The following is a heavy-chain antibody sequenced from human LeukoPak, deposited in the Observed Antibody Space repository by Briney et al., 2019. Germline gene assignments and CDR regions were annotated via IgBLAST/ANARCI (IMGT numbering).Heavy chain of an antibody. V-gene: IGHV4-30-2*01. D-gene: IGHD3-10*01. CDR3: ARGVRGSGSYYPDY. J-gene: IGHJ4*02. CDR1: GGSISSGGYS. CDR2: LYHSGST. Sequence: SETLSLTCAVSGGSISSGGYSWSWIRQPPGKGLEWIGYLYHSGSTYYNPSLKSRVARSVDRSKNQCSLKLSSVTAADTAVYYGARGVRGSGSYYPDYWGQGTRVTVST.